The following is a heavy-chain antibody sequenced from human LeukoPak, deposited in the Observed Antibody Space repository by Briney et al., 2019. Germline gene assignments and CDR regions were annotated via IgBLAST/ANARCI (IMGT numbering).Heavy chain of an antibody. J-gene: IGHJ6*03. Sequence: SETLSLTCAVYGGSFSGYDWSWVRQPPGKGLEWIGEINHSGSTNYNPSLKSRVTISVDTSKNQFSLKLSSVTAADTAVYYCARGKGSREATIPWVGYMDVWGKGTTVTVSS. D-gene: IGHD5-12*01. V-gene: IGHV4-34*01. CDR1: GGSFSGYD. CDR3: ARGKGSREATIPWVGYMDV. CDR2: INHSGST.